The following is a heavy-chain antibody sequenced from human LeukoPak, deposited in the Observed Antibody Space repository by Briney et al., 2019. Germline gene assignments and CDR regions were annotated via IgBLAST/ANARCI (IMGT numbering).Heavy chain of an antibody. J-gene: IGHJ4*02. D-gene: IGHD3-9*01. CDR2: VTGRGGST. Sequence: QPGGSLRLSCVASGFTFSNYAMSWVRQAPGKRLEWVSAVTGRGGSTYYADSVKGRFTISRDNSRNTLFLQTNSLRAEDTAIYYCAKWGDFDILTGYYVSDFWGQGTLVTVSS. V-gene: IGHV3-23*01. CDR1: GFTFSNYA. CDR3: AKWGDFDILTGYYVSDF.